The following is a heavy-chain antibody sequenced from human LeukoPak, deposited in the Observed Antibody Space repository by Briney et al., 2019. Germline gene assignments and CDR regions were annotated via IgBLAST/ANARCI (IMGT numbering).Heavy chain of an antibody. Sequence: GGSLRLSCAASGFTFSDYYMSWIRQAPGKGLEWVSYVSSSGSTIYYADSVKGRFTISRNNAKNSLYLQMNSLRAEDTAVYYCAKGSGSSYPVYYYYFYMDVWGKGTTVTVSS. CDR2: VSSSGSTI. CDR3: AKGSGSSYPVYYYYFYMDV. D-gene: IGHD1-26*01. CDR1: GFTFSDYY. J-gene: IGHJ6*03. V-gene: IGHV3-11*01.